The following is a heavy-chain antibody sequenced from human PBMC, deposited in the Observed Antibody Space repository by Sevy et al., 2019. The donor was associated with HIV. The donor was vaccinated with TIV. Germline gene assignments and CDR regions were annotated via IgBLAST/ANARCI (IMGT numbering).Heavy chain of an antibody. J-gene: IGHJ4*02. V-gene: IGHV3-23*01. CDR2: ISGSGGST. D-gene: IGHD6-19*01. Sequence: GGSLRLSCAASGFTFSSYAMSWVRQAPGKGLEWVSAISGSGGSTYYADSVKGRFTISRDNSKNTLYLQMNSLRAEDTAVYYSAKSPRLTIAVAGSWDYWGQGTLVTVSS. CDR1: GFTFSSYA. CDR3: AKSPRLTIAVAGSWDY.